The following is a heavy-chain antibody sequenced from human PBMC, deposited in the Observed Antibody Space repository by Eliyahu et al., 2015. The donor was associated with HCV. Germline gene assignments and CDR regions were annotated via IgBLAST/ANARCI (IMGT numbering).Heavy chain of an antibody. V-gene: IGHV3-21*01. CDR2: ISSSSSYI. J-gene: IGHJ4*02. CDR3: ARDVLRGEGHYYFDY. Sequence: EVQLVESGGGLVKPGGSLRLXSCAASGFXFIXYXMNWVRQAPGKGLEWVSSISSSSSYIYYADSVKGRFSISRDNAKNSLYLQMNSLRAEDTAVYYCARDVLRGEGHYYFDYWGQGTLVTVSS. D-gene: IGHD3-16*01. CDR1: GFXFIXYX.